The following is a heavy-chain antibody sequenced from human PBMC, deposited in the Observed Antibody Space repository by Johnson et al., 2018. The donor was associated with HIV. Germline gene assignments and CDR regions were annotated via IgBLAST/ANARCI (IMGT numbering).Heavy chain of an antibody. V-gene: IGHV3-30*04. D-gene: IGHD3-10*01. CDR3: ATEYGSGSYYTYAFDI. J-gene: IGHJ3*02. Sequence: QVQLVESGGGVVQPGRSLRLSCAASGFTFSSYAMHWVRQAPGKGLEWVALISYDGRNRYYGYSVKGRFTISRDNAKNSLYLQMNSLRAEETAVYYCATEYGSGSYYTYAFDIWGQGTMVTVSS. CDR1: GFTFSSYA. CDR2: ISYDGRNR.